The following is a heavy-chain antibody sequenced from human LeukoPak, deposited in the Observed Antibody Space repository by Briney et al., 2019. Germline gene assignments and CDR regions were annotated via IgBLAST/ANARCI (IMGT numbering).Heavy chain of an antibody. Sequence: GGSLRLSCAASGFTVSSTYMTWVRQAPGKGPEWVSIIYIDGTTYYADSVKGRFTISRDNAKNTVYLQMNSLRAEDTAVYYCARDRTGQQLISRKDYYYMDVWGKGTTVTISS. J-gene: IGHJ6*03. V-gene: IGHV3-66*01. CDR1: GFTVSSTY. CDR2: IYIDGTT. CDR3: ARDRTGQQLISRKDYYYMDV. D-gene: IGHD4-11*01.